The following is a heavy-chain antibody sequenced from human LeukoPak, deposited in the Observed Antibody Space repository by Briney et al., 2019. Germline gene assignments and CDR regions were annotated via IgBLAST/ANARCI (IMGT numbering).Heavy chain of an antibody. CDR3: ARDTGDYYASGSYYPD. CDR1: GYPFTDYY. V-gene: IGHV1-2*02. J-gene: IGHJ4*02. CDR2: ISPGTGVT. D-gene: IGHD3-10*01. Sequence: ASVKVSFKSSGYPFTDYYIHWVRQAPGQGREWMGWISPGTGVTTYAQNFQGRVTMTRDTSITTAYMELSRLRSDDTAVYYCARDTGDYYASGSYYPDWGQGTLVTVSS.